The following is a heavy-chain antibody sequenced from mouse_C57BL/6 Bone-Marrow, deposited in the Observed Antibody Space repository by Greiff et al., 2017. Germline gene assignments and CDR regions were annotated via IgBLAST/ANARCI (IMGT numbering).Heavy chain of an antibody. Sequence: VHLVESGPELVKPGASVKISCKASGYAFSSSWMNWVKQRPGKGLEWIGRIYPGDGDTNYNGKFKGKATLTADKSSSKAYMQLSSLTSEDSAVYFCARSLPYYGSSNWYFDVWGTGTTVTGAS. J-gene: IGHJ1*03. CDR3: ARSLPYYGSSNWYFDV. CDR1: GYAFSSSW. V-gene: IGHV1-82*01. CDR2: IYPGDGDT. D-gene: IGHD1-1*01.